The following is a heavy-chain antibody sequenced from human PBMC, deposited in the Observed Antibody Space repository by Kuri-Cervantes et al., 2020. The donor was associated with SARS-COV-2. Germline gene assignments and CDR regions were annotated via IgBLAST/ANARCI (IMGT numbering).Heavy chain of an antibody. J-gene: IGHJ6*02. CDR1: GLTVRSNY. V-gene: IGHV3-53*01. CDR2: IYSGGST. Sequence: GESLKISCAASGLTVRSNYMSWVRQAPGKGLEWVSVIYSGGSTYYADSVKGRFTISRDSSKNMLYLQMNSLRAEDTAVYYCARERYGDYVSPYQYYGMDVWGQGTTVTVSS. D-gene: IGHD4-17*01. CDR3: ARERYGDYVSPYQYYGMDV.